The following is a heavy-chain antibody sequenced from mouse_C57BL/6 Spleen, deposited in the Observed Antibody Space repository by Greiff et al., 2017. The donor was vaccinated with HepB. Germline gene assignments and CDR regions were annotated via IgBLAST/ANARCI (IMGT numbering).Heavy chain of an antibody. CDR2: IYPGSGST. V-gene: IGHV1-55*01. D-gene: IGHD4-1*02. J-gene: IGHJ1*03. CDR1: GYTFTSYW. CDR3: ARPTTGTDGGWYFDV. Sequence: QVQLQQPGAELVKPGASVKMSCKASGYTFTSYWITWVKQRPGQGLEWIGDIYPGSGSTNYNEKFKSKATLTVDTSSSTAYMQLSSLTSEDSAVYYCARPTTGTDGGWYFDVWGTGTTVTVSS.